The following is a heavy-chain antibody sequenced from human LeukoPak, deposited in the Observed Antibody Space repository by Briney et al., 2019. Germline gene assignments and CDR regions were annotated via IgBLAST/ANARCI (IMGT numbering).Heavy chain of an antibody. Sequence: ASVKVSCKVSGYTLTELSMHWVRRAPGKGLEWMGGFDPEDGETIYAQKFQGRVTMTEDTSTDTAYMELSSLRSEDTAMYYCATSSSYLRYYYYYMDVWGKGTTVTVSS. J-gene: IGHJ6*03. D-gene: IGHD3-22*01. CDR1: GYTLTELS. CDR3: ATSSSYLRYYYYYMDV. V-gene: IGHV1-24*01. CDR2: FDPEDGET.